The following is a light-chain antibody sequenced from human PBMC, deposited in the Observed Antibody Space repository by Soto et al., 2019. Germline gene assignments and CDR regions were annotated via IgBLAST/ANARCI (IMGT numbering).Light chain of an antibody. J-gene: IGLJ2*01. V-gene: IGLV1-47*01. CDR1: SSNIGSNY. CDR3: CSYAGSNAIHVV. Sequence: QSVLTQPPSASGTPGQRVTISCSGSSSNIGSNYVYWYQQLPGTAPKLLMYRNNERPSGVSNRFSGSKSGNTASLTISGLQAEDEADYYCCSYAGSNAIHVVFGGGTKLTVL. CDR2: RNN.